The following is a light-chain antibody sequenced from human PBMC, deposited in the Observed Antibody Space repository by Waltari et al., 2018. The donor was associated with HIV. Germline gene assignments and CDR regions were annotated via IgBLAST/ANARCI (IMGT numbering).Light chain of an antibody. J-gene: IGLJ3*02. Sequence: QSVLTQPPSVSGAPGQRVTISCTGSSSNTGAGYDVHWYQQFPGTAPKVLIYGNTYRPSGVPDRFSGSKSGSSASLLITGLQAEDDADYYCQSYDISLSGWVFGGGTKLTVL. CDR2: GNT. CDR3: QSYDISLSGWV. V-gene: IGLV1-40*01. CDR1: SSNTGAGYD.